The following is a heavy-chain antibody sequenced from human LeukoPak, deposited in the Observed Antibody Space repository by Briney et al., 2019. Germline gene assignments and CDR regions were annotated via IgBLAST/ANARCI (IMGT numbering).Heavy chain of an antibody. CDR1: GFTFSSYS. J-gene: IGHJ3*02. CDR3: TTNDAFDI. V-gene: IGHV3-15*01. Sequence: GGSLRLSCAASGFTFSSYSMNWVRQAPGKGLEWVGRITTKTDGGTTDYAAPVKGRFTISRDDSKNTLYLQMNSLKTEDTAVYYCTTNDAFDIWGQGTMVTVSS. CDR2: ITTKTDGGTT.